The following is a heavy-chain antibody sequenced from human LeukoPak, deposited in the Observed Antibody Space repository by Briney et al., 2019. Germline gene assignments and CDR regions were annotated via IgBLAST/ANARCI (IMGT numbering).Heavy chain of an antibody. V-gene: IGHV3-30*09. Sequence: PGGSLRLSCAASGFTFSSYTMHWVRQAPGKGQKWVAAISGDASDKYYADSVKGRFAVSRDKSKNTLYLQMNSLRAEDTAVYYCARDGVAAFAYWGQGTLVTVSS. CDR1: GFTFSSYT. J-gene: IGHJ4*02. CDR3: ARDGVAAFAY. CDR2: ISGDASDK. D-gene: IGHD6-13*01.